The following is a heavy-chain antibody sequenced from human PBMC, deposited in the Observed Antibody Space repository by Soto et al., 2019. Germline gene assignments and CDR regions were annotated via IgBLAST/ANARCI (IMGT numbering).Heavy chain of an antibody. CDR3: ARDQGSSSWYYYYYGMDV. CDR1: GFTFSSYW. J-gene: IGHJ6*02. CDR2: INSDGSST. Sequence: SLRLSCAASGFTFSSYWMHWVRQAPGKGLVWVSRINSDGSSTSYADSVKGRFTISRDNAKNTLYLQMNSLRAEDTAVYYCARDQGSSSWYYYYYGMDVWGQGTTVTVSS. D-gene: IGHD6-13*01. V-gene: IGHV3-74*01.